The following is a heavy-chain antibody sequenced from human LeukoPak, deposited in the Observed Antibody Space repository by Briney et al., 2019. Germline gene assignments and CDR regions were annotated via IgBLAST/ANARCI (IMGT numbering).Heavy chain of an antibody. Sequence: GGSLRLSCAASGFTFSRYGIHWVRQAPGKRLEWVAVISYDGSEKYYADSVKGRFTISRDNSKNTVHLQMSSLSAEDTAMYYCAKDGQPGYSYGCMDYWGQGTLVTVSS. CDR2: ISYDGSEK. CDR3: AKDGQPGYSYGCMDY. D-gene: IGHD5-18*01. J-gene: IGHJ4*02. CDR1: GFTFSRYG. V-gene: IGHV3-30*18.